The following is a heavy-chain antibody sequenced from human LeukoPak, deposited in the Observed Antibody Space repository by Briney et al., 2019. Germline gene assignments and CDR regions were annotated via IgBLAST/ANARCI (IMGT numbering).Heavy chain of an antibody. Sequence: PSETLSLTCAVYGGSFSGYYWSSIRQPPGKGLEWIGEINHSGSTNYNPSLKSRVTIPVDTSKNQLSLKLSSVTAADTAVYYCARDYYYMDVWGKGTTVTVSS. CDR2: INHSGST. V-gene: IGHV4-34*01. CDR3: ARDYYYMDV. J-gene: IGHJ6*03. CDR1: GGSFSGYY.